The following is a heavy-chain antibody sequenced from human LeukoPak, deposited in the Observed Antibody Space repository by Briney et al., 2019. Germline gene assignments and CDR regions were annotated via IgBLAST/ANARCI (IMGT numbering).Heavy chain of an antibody. CDR3: ARGSSAYPRYFDY. J-gene: IGHJ4*02. D-gene: IGHD3-22*01. V-gene: IGHV1-3*01. Sequence: GASVKVSCKASGYTFTSYAMHWVRQAPGQRLEWMGWINAGNGNTKYSQNFQGRATIARDTSASTAYMELSSLRSEDTAVYYCARGSSAYPRYFDYWGQGTLATVSS. CDR1: GYTFTSYA. CDR2: INAGNGNT.